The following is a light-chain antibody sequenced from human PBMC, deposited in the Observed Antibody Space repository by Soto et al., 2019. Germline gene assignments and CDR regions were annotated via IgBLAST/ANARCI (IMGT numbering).Light chain of an antibody. CDR3: HQYGSSPPYT. V-gene: IGKV3-20*01. Sequence: EVVLTQSPGTLSLSPGESATLSCRASQSVTNKYLAWYQQKPGQGPRLLIFGSSDRATGIPDRFSGSGSGTDFTLTISRLEPEDFAVYYCHQYGSSPPYTFGQGTKLELK. CDR2: GSS. CDR1: QSVTNKY. J-gene: IGKJ2*01.